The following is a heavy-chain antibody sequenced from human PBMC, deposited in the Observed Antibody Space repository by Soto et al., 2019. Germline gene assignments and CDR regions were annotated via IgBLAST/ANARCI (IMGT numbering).Heavy chain of an antibody. D-gene: IGHD1-26*01. J-gene: IGHJ6*02. CDR1: GYTFTSYY. CDR2: INPSGGST. V-gene: IGHV1-46*01. Sequence: QVQLVQSGAEVKKPGASVKVSCKASGYTFTSYYMHWVRQAPGQGLEWMGIINPSGGSTSYAQKFQGRDTMTRNTSTGTVNMGRRSLTSRDTAVYYGAGGGPYYKGGGDYYYYYGMDVWGQGTTVTVSS. CDR3: AGGGPYYKGGGDYYYYYGMDV.